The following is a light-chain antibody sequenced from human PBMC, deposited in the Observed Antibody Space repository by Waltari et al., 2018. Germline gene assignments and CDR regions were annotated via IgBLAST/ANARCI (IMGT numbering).Light chain of an antibody. Sequence: QSVLTQPPSVSAAPGQKVTIPCSGSTSNIGDNYVSWYQQFPGAAPKVLIYGDHKRPTGTPDRVSASKSGTSATLDITGLQTGDEADYFCGTWDNTLSPVFGGGTTVTVL. CDR3: GTWDNTLSPV. V-gene: IGLV1-51*02. J-gene: IGLJ2*01. CDR2: GDH. CDR1: TSNIGDNY.